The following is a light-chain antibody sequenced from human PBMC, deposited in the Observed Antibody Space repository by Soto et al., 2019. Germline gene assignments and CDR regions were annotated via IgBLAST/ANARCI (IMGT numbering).Light chain of an antibody. CDR3: QQYNDRPGT. CDR2: GAS. Sequence: IVMTQSPATLSVSPGERATLSCRASQSVSYNLAWFQQKPGQAPRLLIYGASTRATGVPATFSGSGSGTEFTLTISSLQSEDFAIYYCQQYNDRPGTFGQGTKVEIK. CDR1: QSVSYN. V-gene: IGKV3-15*01. J-gene: IGKJ1*01.